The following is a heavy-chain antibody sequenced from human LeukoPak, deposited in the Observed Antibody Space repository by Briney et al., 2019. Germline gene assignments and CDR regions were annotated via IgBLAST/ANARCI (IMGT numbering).Heavy chain of an antibody. V-gene: IGHV3-53*04. J-gene: IGHJ4*02. CDR2: IYRGGST. CDR1: GFNVSSNY. Sequence: PGGSLRLSCAASGFNVSSNYMTWVRQAPGKGLEWVSVIYRGGSTYYADSVKGRFTISRHNSRDTMYLQMNSLRTDDTAVYYCARETPNYYYDSSGPMLGVDYWGQGTLVTVSS. D-gene: IGHD3-22*01. CDR3: ARETPNYYYDSSGPMLGVDY.